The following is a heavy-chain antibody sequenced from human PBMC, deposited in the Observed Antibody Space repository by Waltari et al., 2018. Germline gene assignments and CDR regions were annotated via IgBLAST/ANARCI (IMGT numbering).Heavy chain of an antibody. D-gene: IGHD3-3*01. CDR3: ARDHVTIFGVVTYPNWFDP. Sequence: QVQLQESGPGLVKPSETLSLTCTVSGGSISSYYWSWIRQPAGKGLEWIGRIYTSGSTNYNPPLKSRVTMSVDTSKNQFSLKLSSVTAADTAVYYCARDHVTIFGVVTYPNWFDPWGQGTLVTVSS. V-gene: IGHV4-4*07. CDR2: IYTSGST. J-gene: IGHJ5*02. CDR1: GGSISSYY.